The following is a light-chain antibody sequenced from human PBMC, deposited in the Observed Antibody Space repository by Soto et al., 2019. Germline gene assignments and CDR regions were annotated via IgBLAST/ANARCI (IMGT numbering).Light chain of an antibody. V-gene: IGKV1-27*01. Sequence: DIQMTQSPSSLSASVGDRVTITCRASQGISNYLAWYQQKPGKVPKLLIYAPSTLQSVVPSRFSGSGSGTDFTPTISSLQPEDVATEYCLTNNSAPRTVGQGTMMDIK. CDR3: LTNNSAPRT. CDR2: APS. J-gene: IGKJ1*01. CDR1: QGISNY.